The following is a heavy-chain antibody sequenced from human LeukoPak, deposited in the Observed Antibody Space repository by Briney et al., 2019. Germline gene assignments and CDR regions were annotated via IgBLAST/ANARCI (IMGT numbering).Heavy chain of an antibody. CDR3: ARDNEYCSGGSRFTD. CDR2: INPNSGGT. D-gene: IGHD2-15*01. CDR1: RDTFTGYY. Sequence: GASEKVSCKASRDTFTGYYMHWLRQAPGQGLEWMGRINPNSGGTNYAQKFQGRVTMTRDTSISTAYMELSRLRSDDTAVYYCARDNEYCSGGSRFTDWGQGTLVTVSS. J-gene: IGHJ4*02. V-gene: IGHV1-2*06.